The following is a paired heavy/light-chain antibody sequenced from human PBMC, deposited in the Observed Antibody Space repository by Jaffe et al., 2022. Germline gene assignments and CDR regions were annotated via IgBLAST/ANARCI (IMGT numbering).Heavy chain of an antibody. CDR2: IKQDGSEK. CDR3: ARVGGWDCRSPTCYIPFDY. CDR1: AFTFSSYW. Sequence: EVQLVESGGGLVQPGGSLRLSCAASAFTFSSYWMSWVRQAPGKGLEWVANIKQDGSEKYYVDSVKGRFTISRDNAKKSLYLQMNSLRAEDTAVYYCARVGGWDCRSPTCYIPFDYWGQGILVTVSS. V-gene: IGHV3-7*05. D-gene: IGHD2-2*02. J-gene: IGHJ4*02.
Light chain of an antibody. CDR1: QSISSW. CDR2: KAS. V-gene: IGKV1-5*03. CDR3: QHYNGYPWT. Sequence: DIQMTQSPSTLSASVGDRVTITCRASQSISSWLAWYQQKPGKAPKLLIYKASSLESGVPSRFSGSGSGTEFTLTISSLQPDDFATYYCQHYNGYPWTFGQGTKVEIK. J-gene: IGKJ1*01.